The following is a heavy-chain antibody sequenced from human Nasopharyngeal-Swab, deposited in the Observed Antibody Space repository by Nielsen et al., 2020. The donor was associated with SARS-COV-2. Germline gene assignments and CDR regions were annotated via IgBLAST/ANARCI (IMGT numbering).Heavy chain of an antibody. V-gene: IGHV5-51*01. CDR1: GYSFVNHW. CDR2: VYPGNSEV. CDR3: ARRAARDGYNYEVDP. Sequence: GESLKISCMASGYSFVNHWISWVRQKPGKGLEWMGMVYPGNSEVAYSPSFQGQVTISADKSINTVFLQWRSLRASDTAMYFCARRAARDGYNYEVDPWGQGTLVTVSS. J-gene: IGHJ5*02. D-gene: IGHD5-24*01.